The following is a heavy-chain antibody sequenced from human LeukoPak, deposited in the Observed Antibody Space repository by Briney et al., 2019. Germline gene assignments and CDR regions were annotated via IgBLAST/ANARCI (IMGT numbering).Heavy chain of an antibody. J-gene: IGHJ4*02. Sequence: GGSLRPSCAASGFTFSSYAMSWVRQAPGKGLQWVAKIKQDGSEKYYVDSVKGRFTISRDNAENSLYLQMNSLRVEDTAVYYCAARSSGNPYFWGQGTLVTVSS. V-gene: IGHV3-7*03. CDR2: IKQDGSEK. CDR3: AARSSGNPYF. D-gene: IGHD1-26*01. CDR1: GFTFSSYA.